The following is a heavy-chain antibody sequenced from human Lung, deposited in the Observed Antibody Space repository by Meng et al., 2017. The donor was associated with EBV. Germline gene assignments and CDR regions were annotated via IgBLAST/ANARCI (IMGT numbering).Heavy chain of an antibody. D-gene: IGHD5-18*01. V-gene: IGHV4-30-2*01. CDR3: ARAKWGHSYGSEALYFDH. J-gene: IGHJ4*02. CDR2: VYRSGST. CDR1: SGSISSDTSS. Sequence: QGQLQEPGPGLVKPSQTLSLTCAVSSGSISSDTSSWNWIRQRPGKGLEWIGFVYRSGSTYYNPSLKSRVIISVDRSNNQFSLELNSVSAADTAVYYCARAKWGHSYGSEALYFDHWGPGTLVTVSS.